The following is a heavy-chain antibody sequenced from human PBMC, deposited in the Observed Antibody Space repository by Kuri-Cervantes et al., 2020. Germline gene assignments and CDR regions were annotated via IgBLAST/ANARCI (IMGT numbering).Heavy chain of an antibody. CDR2: ISDNGGST. D-gene: IGHD3-10*01. Sequence: GGSLRLSCAASGFTFSNYAMSWVRQAPGKGLEWVSVISDNGGSTYYADSVKGRFTISRDNSKNTLYLQMGSLRAEDMAVYYCARDTRWFGELLFVYWGQGTLVTVSS. J-gene: IGHJ4*02. V-gene: IGHV3-23*01. CDR3: ARDTRWFGELLFVY. CDR1: GFTFSNYA.